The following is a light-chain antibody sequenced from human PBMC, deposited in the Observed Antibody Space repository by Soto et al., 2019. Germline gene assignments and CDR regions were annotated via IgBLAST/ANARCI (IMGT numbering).Light chain of an antibody. Sequence: DIQMTQSPSALSASVADRVTITCRASQSISSYLNWYQQKPGKAPKLLIHAASSLHSGVPSRFSRSGSGTDFTLNISSLQPEDFATYYCQQSYSTRWTFGQGTKV. J-gene: IGKJ1*01. CDR1: QSISSY. CDR3: QQSYSTRWT. CDR2: AAS. V-gene: IGKV1-39*01.